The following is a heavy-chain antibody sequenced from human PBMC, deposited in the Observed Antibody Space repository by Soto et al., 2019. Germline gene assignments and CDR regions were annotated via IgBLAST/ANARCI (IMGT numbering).Heavy chain of an antibody. D-gene: IGHD3-10*01. CDR3: ARAYYFGSGASYTIYY. V-gene: IGHV3-30*03. J-gene: IGHJ4*02. CDR1: GFTFSNYG. Sequence: GGSLRLSCAASGFTFSNYGLHWVRQAPGKGLEWVAAISDDGVSKYYADSVQGRFTISRDNSESAVFLQMNSLRPDDTALYFCARAYYFGSGASYTIYYWGQGTQVTVSS. CDR2: ISDDGVSK.